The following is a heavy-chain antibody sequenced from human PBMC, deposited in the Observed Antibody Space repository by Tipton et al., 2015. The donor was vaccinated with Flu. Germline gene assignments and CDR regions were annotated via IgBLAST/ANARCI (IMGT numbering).Heavy chain of an antibody. J-gene: IGHJ3*01. Sequence: TLSLTCTVSGGSISSSSYYWGWIRQPPGKGLEWIGSIYFSGNTYYNPSLKSRVTISVDTSKNQFSLKLSSLTAADTAVYYCAAHCSGGNCSHAFDVWGLGTMVTVSS. V-gene: IGHV4-39*07. D-gene: IGHD2-15*01. CDR2: IYFSGNT. CDR3: AAHCSGGNCSHAFDV. CDR1: GGSISSSSYY.